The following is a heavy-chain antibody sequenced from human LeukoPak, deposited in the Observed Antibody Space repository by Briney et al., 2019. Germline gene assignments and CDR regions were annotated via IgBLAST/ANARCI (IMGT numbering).Heavy chain of an antibody. J-gene: IGHJ6*02. D-gene: IGHD2-2*01. V-gene: IGHV4-34*01. CDR3: ARDVVVVPAAIHYGMDV. CDR1: GGSFSDYF. Sequence: PSETLSLTCAVYGGSFSDYFWGWIRQPPGKGLEWIGEINHSGRTYYNPSLKSRVTISVDTFKNQFSLNLSSVTAADTAVYYCARDVVVVPAAIHYGMDVWGQGTTVTASS. CDR2: INHSGRT.